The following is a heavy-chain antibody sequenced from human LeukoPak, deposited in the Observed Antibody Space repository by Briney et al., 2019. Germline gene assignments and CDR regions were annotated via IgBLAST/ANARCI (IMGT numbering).Heavy chain of an antibody. J-gene: IGHJ4*02. CDR3: AREFSVAGTSEYYFDY. CDR1: GFTFSSYT. Sequence: GGSLRLSCAASGFTFSSYTMSWVRQAPGKGLKWVSVITGSGDSTYYADSVKGRFTISRDNSKKTLYLQMNSLRAEDTAVYYCAREFSVAGTSEYYFDYWGQGTLVTVSS. V-gene: IGHV3-23*01. D-gene: IGHD6-19*01. CDR2: ITGSGDST.